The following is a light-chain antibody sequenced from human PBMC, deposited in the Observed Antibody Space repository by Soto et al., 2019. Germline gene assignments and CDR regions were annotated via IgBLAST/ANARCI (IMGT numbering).Light chain of an antibody. CDR1: SSDVGGYNS. CDR3: SSYTSSSTLVL. Sequence: QSALTQPASVSGSPGQSITISCTGTSSDVGGYNSVSWCQKHPGKAPKLMIYEVRNRPSGVSNRFCASKSGNTASLTISGLQAEDEADYYCSSYTSSSTLVLFGGGTKLTVL. V-gene: IGLV2-14*01. CDR2: EVR. J-gene: IGLJ2*01.